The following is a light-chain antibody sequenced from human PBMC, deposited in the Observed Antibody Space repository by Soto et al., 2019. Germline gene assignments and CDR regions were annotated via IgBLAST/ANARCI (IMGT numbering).Light chain of an antibody. CDR2: GAS. J-gene: IGKJ4*01. V-gene: IGKV3-20*01. CDR3: QQYCSLPLS. CDR1: QSLNSSF. Sequence: EILLTQSPCALYLSPGDRATLSCRASQSLNSSFLAWYQQIPGQIPRLLIYGASIRATDIPDRFSGSGSGADFTLTISRLEPDDFAVYFCQQYCSLPLSFGGGTKVEIK.